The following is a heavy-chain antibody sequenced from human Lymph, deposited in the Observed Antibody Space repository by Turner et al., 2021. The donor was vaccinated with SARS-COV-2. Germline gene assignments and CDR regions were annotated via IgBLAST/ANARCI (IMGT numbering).Heavy chain of an antibody. D-gene: IGHD4-17*01. Sequence: EVQLVESGGGLVKPGGSLRLSCAASGFTFSTYGMNWVRHAPGKGLEWISSISSSSSYIYYADSVKGRFTISRDDAKNSLYLQMNSLRAEDTAVYYCARDIPTTADYFDYWGQGTLVTVSS. CDR3: ARDIPTTADYFDY. J-gene: IGHJ4*02. CDR2: ISSSSSYI. V-gene: IGHV3-21*01. CDR1: GFTFSTYG.